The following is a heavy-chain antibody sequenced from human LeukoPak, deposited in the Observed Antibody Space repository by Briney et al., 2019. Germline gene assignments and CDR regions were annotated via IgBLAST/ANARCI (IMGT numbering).Heavy chain of an antibody. CDR3: ARDNRHFVVVSGMTDHYMDV. CDR2: VKYDGISE. CDR1: GFTFSSFG. J-gene: IGHJ6*03. V-gene: IGHV3-30*02. D-gene: IGHD2-21*01. Sequence: GGSLRLSCVASGFTFSSFGMHWVRQAPGKGLDWVAFVKYDGISEFYTDSVKGRFRISRDDSQSTVYLQMNSLKPEDTAVYYCARDNRHFVVVSGMTDHYMDVWGKGATVTISS.